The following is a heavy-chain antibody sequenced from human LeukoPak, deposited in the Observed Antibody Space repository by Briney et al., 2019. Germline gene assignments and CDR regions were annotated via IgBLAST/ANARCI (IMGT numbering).Heavy chain of an antibody. CDR3: ARDGPAADWDLDY. CDR1: GFTFSSYW. V-gene: IGHV3-74*01. CDR2: IKTDGSST. D-gene: IGHD3-9*01. Sequence: PGVSLRLSCAASGFTFSSYWMHWVRQVPGKKLMWFSQIKTDGSSTIYADSVEGRFTVSRDNAKNTLYLQIHSLRVEDTAIYYCARDGPAADWDLDYWGQGTLVTVSS. J-gene: IGHJ4*02.